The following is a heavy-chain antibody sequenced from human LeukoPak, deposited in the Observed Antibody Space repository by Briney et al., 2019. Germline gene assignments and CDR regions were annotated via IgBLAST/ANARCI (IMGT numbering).Heavy chain of an antibody. V-gene: IGHV1-2*02. D-gene: IGHD1-26*01. CDR1: GYSFSGYY. CDR2: INPNSGDT. J-gene: IGHJ4*02. CDR3: ARGGSGSYYYFDY. Sequence: GASEKVSCKASGYSFSGYYMHWVRQAPAQGLEWMGWINPNSGDTNYAQKFQGRVTMTRDTSISTAYMELSSLRSDDTAVYYCARGGSGSYYYFDYWGQGTLVTVSS.